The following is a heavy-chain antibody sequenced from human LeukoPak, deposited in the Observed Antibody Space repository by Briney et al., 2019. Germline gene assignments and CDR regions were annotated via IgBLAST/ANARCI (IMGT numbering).Heavy chain of an antibody. CDR1: GYTFTSYD. V-gene: IGHV1-69*13. CDR2: IIPIFGTA. CDR3: ARGSPQYYYDSSGYCY. D-gene: IGHD3-22*01. J-gene: IGHJ4*02. Sequence: GASVKVSCKASGYTFTSYDINWVRQAPGQGLEWMGGIIPIFGTANYAQKFQGRVTITADESTSTAYMELSSLRSEDTAVYYCARGSPQYYYDSSGYCYWGQGTLVTVSS.